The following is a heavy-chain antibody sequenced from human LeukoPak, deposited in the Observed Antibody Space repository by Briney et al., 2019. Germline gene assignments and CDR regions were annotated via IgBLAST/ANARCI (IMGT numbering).Heavy chain of an antibody. V-gene: IGHV3-21*01. J-gene: IGHJ4*02. CDR3: AREADTAMVDY. D-gene: IGHD5-18*01. CDR2: ISSSSSYI. Sequence: GGSLRLSCAASDFTFSMYGMHWVRQAPGKGLEWVSSISSSSSYIYYADSVKGRFTISRDNAKNSLYLQMNSLRAEDTAVYYCAREADTAMVDYWGQGTLVTVSS. CDR1: DFTFSMYG.